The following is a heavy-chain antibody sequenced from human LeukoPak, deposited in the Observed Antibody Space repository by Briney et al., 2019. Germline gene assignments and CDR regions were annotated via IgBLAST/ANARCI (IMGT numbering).Heavy chain of an antibody. Sequence: SETLSLTCAVYGGSFSGYYWSWIRQPPGKGLEWIGEINHSGSTNYIPSLKSRVTISVDTSKNQFSLKLSSVTAADTAVYYCARQKHFDYWGQGTLVTVSS. CDR2: INHSGST. V-gene: IGHV4-34*01. CDR3: ARQKHFDY. J-gene: IGHJ4*02. CDR1: GGSFSGYY.